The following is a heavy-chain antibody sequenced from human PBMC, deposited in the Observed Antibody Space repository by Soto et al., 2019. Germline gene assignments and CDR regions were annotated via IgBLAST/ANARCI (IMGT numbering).Heavy chain of an antibody. J-gene: IGHJ3*02. Sequence: SETLSLTCPVAGGTISSGDYYWSWIRQPPGKGLEWIGYIYYSGSTYYNPSLKSRVTISVDTSKNQFSLKLSSVTAADTAVYYCARGYYYDSSGNDAFDIWGQGTMVTISS. CDR3: ARGYYYDSSGNDAFDI. D-gene: IGHD3-22*01. CDR2: IYYSGST. CDR1: GGTISSGDYY. V-gene: IGHV4-30-4*01.